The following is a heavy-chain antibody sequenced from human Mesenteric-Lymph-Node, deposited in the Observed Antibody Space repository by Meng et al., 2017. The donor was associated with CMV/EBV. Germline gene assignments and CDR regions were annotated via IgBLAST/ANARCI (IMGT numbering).Heavy chain of an antibody. V-gene: IGHV5-51*01. CDR1: GYIFTSYW. Sequence: GESLKISCKASGYIFTSYWIGWVRQMPGKGLEWMGIIYPGDSDTKYSPSFQGQVTISVDKSVSTAYLQWSSLKASDTAIYYCARAPGRLTSTDYWGEGTLVTVSS. D-gene: IGHD2-15*01. CDR2: IYPGDSDT. J-gene: IGHJ4*02. CDR3: ARAPGRLTSTDY.